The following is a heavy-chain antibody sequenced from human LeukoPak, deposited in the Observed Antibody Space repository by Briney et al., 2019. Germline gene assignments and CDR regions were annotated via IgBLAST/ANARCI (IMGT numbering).Heavy chain of an antibody. CDR3: AREGITMLQGVFDY. CDR1: GFTFGRHW. V-gene: IGHV3-7*01. J-gene: IGHJ4*02. CDR2: MNQGGSET. Sequence: GGSLRLSCAASGFTFGRHWMSWVRQAPGKGLEWVAHMNQGGSETTNVESVKGRFTISRDNAKNSLFLQMNSLRAEDTAVFYCAREGITMLQGVFDYWGQGTPVTVSS. D-gene: IGHD3-10*01.